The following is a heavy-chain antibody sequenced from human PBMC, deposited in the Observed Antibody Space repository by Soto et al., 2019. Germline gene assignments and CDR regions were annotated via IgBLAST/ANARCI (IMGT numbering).Heavy chain of an antibody. CDR1: GFTFSSYS. J-gene: IGHJ4*02. CDR3: ARELYGSGSYPDY. V-gene: IGHV3-48*01. Sequence: GGSLRLSCAASGFTFSSYSMNWVRQAPGKGLEWVSYISSSSSTIYYADSVKGRFTISRDNAKNSLYLQMNSLRAEDTAVYYCARELYGSGSYPDYWGQGTLVTVSS. D-gene: IGHD3-10*01. CDR2: ISSSSSTI.